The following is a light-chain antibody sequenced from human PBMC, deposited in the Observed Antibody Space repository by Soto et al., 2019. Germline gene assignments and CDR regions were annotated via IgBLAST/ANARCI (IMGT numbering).Light chain of an antibody. Sequence: DIQMTQSPSTLSASVGDRVTITCRASQSISSWLAWYQQKPGKAPKLLIYKASSLESGVPSRFSGSGSGTEFTLTISGLQPDDFAPYYCQQYNSCPYTFGQGTKLEIK. J-gene: IGKJ2*01. CDR2: KAS. CDR1: QSISSW. V-gene: IGKV1-5*03. CDR3: QQYNSCPYT.